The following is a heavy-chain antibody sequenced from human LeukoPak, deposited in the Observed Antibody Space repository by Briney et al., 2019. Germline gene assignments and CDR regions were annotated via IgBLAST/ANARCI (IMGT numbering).Heavy chain of an antibody. CDR2: INHSGST. CDR1: GGSFSGYY. V-gene: IGHV4-34*01. CDR3: ARDKTYSSGSLYGY. Sequence: SETLSLTCAVYGGSFSGYYWSWIRQPPGKGLEWIGEINHSGSTNYNPSLKSRVTISVDTSKNQFSLKLSSVTAADTAVYYCARDKTYSSGSLYGYWGQGTLVTVSS. J-gene: IGHJ4*02. D-gene: IGHD6-19*01.